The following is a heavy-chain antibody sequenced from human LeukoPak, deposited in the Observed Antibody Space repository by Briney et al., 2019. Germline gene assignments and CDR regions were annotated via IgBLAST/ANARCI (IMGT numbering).Heavy chain of an antibody. D-gene: IGHD1-26*01. J-gene: IGHJ4*02. V-gene: IGHV3-49*03. Sequence: GGSLRLSCTASGFTFGDYAMSWFRQAPGKGLEGGGFIRSKAYGGTTEYAASVKGRFNISRDDSKSIAYLQMNSLKTEDPAVYYCTRWVGATGPPGYWGQGTLVTVSS. CDR2: IRSKAYGGTT. CDR1: GFTFGDYA. CDR3: TRWVGATGPPGY.